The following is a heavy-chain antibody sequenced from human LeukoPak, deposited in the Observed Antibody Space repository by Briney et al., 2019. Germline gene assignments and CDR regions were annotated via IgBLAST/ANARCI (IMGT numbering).Heavy chain of an antibody. Sequence: ASVKVSCKASGYTFTSYDINWVRQATGQGLEWMGWISAYNGNTNYAQKLQGRVTMTTDTSTSTAYMELRSLRSDDTAVYYCALGPYYDILTGYPHTDAFDIWGQGTMVTVSS. CDR2: ISAYNGNT. V-gene: IGHV1-18*01. CDR3: ALGPYYDILTGYPHTDAFDI. CDR1: GYTFTSYD. D-gene: IGHD3-9*01. J-gene: IGHJ3*02.